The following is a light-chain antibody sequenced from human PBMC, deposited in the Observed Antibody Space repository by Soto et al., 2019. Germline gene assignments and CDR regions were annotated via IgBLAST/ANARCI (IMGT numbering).Light chain of an antibody. J-gene: IGKJ1*01. V-gene: IGKV3-20*01. CDR2: GAS. CDR1: QSVSSSY. Sequence: EIRSTLSPGTLSLTQVERATLTCRASQSVSSSYLAWYQQKPGQAPRLLIYGASSRATGIPDRFSGSGSGTDFTLTISRLEPEDFAVYYCQQYGSSPRTLGQGTKVAI. CDR3: QQYGSSPRT.